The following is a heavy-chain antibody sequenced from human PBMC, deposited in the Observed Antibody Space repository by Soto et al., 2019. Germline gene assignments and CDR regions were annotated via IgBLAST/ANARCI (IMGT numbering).Heavy chain of an antibody. CDR1: GYSFTNYW. CDR3: ARHHPEGRQYYCDRMDV. CDR2: IYPEDSET. Sequence: GESLKISCKGSGYSFTNYWIGWVRQMPGKDLEWIGIIYPEDSETRYSPSFQGLVTISADKSISTAYLQWSSLKASDTAMYYCARHHPEGRQYYCDRMDVWGQGTTVTVSS. V-gene: IGHV5-51*01. D-gene: IGHD1-1*01. J-gene: IGHJ6*02.